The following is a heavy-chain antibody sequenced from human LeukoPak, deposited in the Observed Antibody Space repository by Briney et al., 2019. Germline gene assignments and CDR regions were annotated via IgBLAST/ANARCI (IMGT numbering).Heavy chain of an antibody. CDR2: IIPTFGTA. J-gene: IGHJ5*02. CDR3: ARSIPLWKELRRDWFDP. D-gene: IGHD3-10*01. Sequence: SVKVSCKASGGTFSSYAISWVRQAPGQGLEWMGGIIPTFGTANYAQKFQGRVTISRNTSISTAYMELSSLRSDDTAVYYCARSIPLWKELRRDWFDPWGQGTLVIVSS. CDR1: GGTFSSYA. V-gene: IGHV1-69*05.